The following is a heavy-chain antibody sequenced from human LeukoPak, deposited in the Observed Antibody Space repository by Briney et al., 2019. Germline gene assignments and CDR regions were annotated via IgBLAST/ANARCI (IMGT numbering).Heavy chain of an antibody. Sequence: GGSLRLSCAASGFTFSSYSMNWVRQAPGKGLEWVSIISSGSSAIFSADALKGRFTISRDNAKNSLYLQMNSLRAEDTAVYYCARAPLHVVMYHYFDYWGQGTLVTVSS. CDR3: ARAPLHVVMYHYFDY. V-gene: IGHV3-21*01. J-gene: IGHJ4*02. CDR1: GFTFSSYS. CDR2: ISSGSSAI. D-gene: IGHD2/OR15-2a*01.